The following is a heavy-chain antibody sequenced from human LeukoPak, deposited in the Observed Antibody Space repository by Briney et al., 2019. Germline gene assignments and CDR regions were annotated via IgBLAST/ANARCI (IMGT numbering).Heavy chain of an antibody. V-gene: IGHV4-38-2*02. D-gene: IGHD3-3*01. Sequence: SETLSLTCTVSGYSISSGYYWGWIRQPPGKGLEWIGSIYHSGSTYYNPSLKSRVTISVDTSKNQFSLKLSSVTAADTAAYYCARHGYYDLWSGYYGLYYWGQGTLVTVSS. CDR1: GYSISSGYY. J-gene: IGHJ4*02. CDR3: ARHGYYDLWSGYYGLYY. CDR2: IYHSGST.